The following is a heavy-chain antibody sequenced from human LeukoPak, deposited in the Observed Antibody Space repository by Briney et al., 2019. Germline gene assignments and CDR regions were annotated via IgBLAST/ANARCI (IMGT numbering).Heavy chain of an antibody. CDR3: AKTSALAYCGGDCYPGAFDI. J-gene: IGHJ3*02. V-gene: IGHV3-20*04. Sequence: GGSLRLSCAASGFTFDDYGMSWVRQAPGKGLEWVSGINWNGGSTGYADSVKGRFTISRDNAKNSLYLQMNSLRAEDTALYYCAKTSALAYCGGDCYPGAFDIWGQGIMVTVSS. D-gene: IGHD2-21*02. CDR2: INWNGGST. CDR1: GFTFDDYG.